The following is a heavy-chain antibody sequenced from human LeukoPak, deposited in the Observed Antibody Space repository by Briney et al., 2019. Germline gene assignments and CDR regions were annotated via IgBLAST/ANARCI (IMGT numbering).Heavy chain of an antibody. CDR3: ARGQDSSGYYGDFDY. CDR2: INHSGST. V-gene: IGHV4-34*01. J-gene: IGHJ4*02. Sequence: PSETLSLTCAVYGGSFSGYYWSWIRQPPGKGLEWIGEINHSGSTNYNPSLKSRVTISVDTSKNQFSLKLSSVTAADTAVYYCARGQDSSGYYGDFDYWGQGTLVTVSS. CDR1: GGSFSGYY. D-gene: IGHD3-22*01.